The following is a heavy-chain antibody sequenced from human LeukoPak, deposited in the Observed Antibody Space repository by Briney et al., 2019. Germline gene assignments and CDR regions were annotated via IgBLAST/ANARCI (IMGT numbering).Heavy chain of an antibody. D-gene: IGHD3-10*01. J-gene: IGHJ4*02. V-gene: IGHV1-2*02. CDR1: GYTFTGYY. Sequence: ASVKVSCKASGYTFTGYYMHWVRQAPGQGLEWMGWISPNSGGTNYAQKFQGRVTMTRDTSISTAYMELSRLRSDDTAVYYCARDNKVRGVYDYWGQGTLVTVSS. CDR3: ARDNKVRGVYDY. CDR2: ISPNSGGT.